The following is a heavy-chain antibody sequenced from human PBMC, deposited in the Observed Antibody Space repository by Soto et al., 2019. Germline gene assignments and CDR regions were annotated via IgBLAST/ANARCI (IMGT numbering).Heavy chain of an antibody. CDR2: ISRSSSVI. J-gene: IGHJ4*02. Sequence: EVQLLESGGDLVQPGGSLRLSCVASGFDFSNYAVTWVRQAQGKGLEWVSSISRSSSVIYYADSVKGRFIISRDNSKNTLYLQMNSLRAEDTARYYCAKEPNGDYIGAFDDWGQGTLVTVSS. CDR3: AKEPNGDYIGAFDD. V-gene: IGHV3-23*01. D-gene: IGHD4-17*01. CDR1: GFDFSNYA.